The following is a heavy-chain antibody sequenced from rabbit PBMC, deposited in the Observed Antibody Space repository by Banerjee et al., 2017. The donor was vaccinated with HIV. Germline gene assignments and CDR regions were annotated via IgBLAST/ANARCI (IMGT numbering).Heavy chain of an antibody. CDR2: IYAGSSGST. D-gene: IGHD1-1*01. CDR3: ARDLASSSGYYRYGMDL. V-gene: IGHV1S40*01. J-gene: IGHJ6*01. CDR1: GFSFSSSYY. Sequence: QSLEESGGDLVKPGASLTLTCTASGFSFSSSYYMCWGRHAPGKGLEWIACIYAGSSGSTYYASWAKGRFTISKTSSTTVTLQMTSLTAADTATYFCARDLASSSGYYRYGMDLWGQGTLVTVS.